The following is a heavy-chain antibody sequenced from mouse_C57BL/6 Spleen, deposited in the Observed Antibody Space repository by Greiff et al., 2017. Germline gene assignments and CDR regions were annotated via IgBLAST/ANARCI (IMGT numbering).Heavy chain of an antibody. CDR2: INPSNGGT. J-gene: IGHJ4*01. Sequence: QVQLQQPGTELVKPGASVKLSCKASGYTFTSYWMHWVKQRPGQGLEWIGNINPSNGGTNYNEKFKSKATLTVDKSSSTAYMQLSSLTSEDSAVYYCARREIYYGNHYYAMDYGGQGTSVTVSS. D-gene: IGHD2-1*01. CDR1: GYTFTSYW. CDR3: ARREIYYGNHYYAMDY. V-gene: IGHV1-53*01.